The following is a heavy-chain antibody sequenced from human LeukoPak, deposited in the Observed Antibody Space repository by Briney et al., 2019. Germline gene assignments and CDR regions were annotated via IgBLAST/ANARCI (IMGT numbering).Heavy chain of an antibody. D-gene: IGHD3-22*01. Sequence: SETLSLTCTVSGGSISSSSYYWGWIRRPPGKGLEWIGSIYYSGSTYYNPSLKSRVTISVDTSKNQFSLKLSSVTAADTAVYYCARDRRYYYDSSGHNWFDPWGQGTLVTVSS. V-gene: IGHV4-39*07. CDR1: GGSISSSSYY. J-gene: IGHJ5*02. CDR2: IYYSGST. CDR3: ARDRRYYYDSSGHNWFDP.